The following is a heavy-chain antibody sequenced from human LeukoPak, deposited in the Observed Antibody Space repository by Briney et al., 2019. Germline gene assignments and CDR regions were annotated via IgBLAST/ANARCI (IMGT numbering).Heavy chain of an antibody. Sequence: ASVKVSCKASGYTFTSYDINWVRQATGQGLEWMGWMNPNSGNTGYAQKFQGRVTMTRNTSISTAYMELSSLRSEDTAVYYCARNYYDSSGYYRYYYGMDVWGQGTTVTVSS. CDR1: GYTFTSYD. CDR2: MNPNSGNT. J-gene: IGHJ6*02. V-gene: IGHV1-8*01. CDR3: ARNYYDSSGYYRYYYGMDV. D-gene: IGHD3-22*01.